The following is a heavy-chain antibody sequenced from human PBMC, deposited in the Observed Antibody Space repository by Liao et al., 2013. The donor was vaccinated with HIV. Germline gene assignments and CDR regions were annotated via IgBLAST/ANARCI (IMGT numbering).Heavy chain of an antibody. CDR2: INHSGTT. D-gene: IGHD4-11*01. J-gene: IGHJ4*02. Sequence: QVQLQQWGSELLKPSETLSLTCAVSGGSFSGYYWTWIRQSPREGAWSGLGTINHSGTTNYSPSLKSRVTISVDTSNNQFSLKLSSVTAADTALYICARGRLRRLQSFPLDYWGQGTLVTVSS. CDR1: GGSFSGYY. CDR3: ARGRLRRLQSFPLDY. V-gene: IGHV4-34*01.